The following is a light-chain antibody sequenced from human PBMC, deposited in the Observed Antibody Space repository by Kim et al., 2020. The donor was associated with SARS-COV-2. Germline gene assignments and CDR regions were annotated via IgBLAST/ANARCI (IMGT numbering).Light chain of an antibody. V-gene: IGLV2-23*02. J-gene: IGLJ1*01. CDR1: SSDVGRYNL. CDR3: CSYAGSSTYV. Sequence: GQSITISCTGTSSDVGRYNLVSWYQQHPGKAAKLMIYEVSKRPSGVSNRFSGSKSGNTASLTISGLQAEDEADYYCCSYAGSSTYVFGTGTKVTVL. CDR2: EVS.